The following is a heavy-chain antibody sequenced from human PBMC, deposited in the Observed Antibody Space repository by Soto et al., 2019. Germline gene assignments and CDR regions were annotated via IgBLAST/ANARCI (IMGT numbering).Heavy chain of an antibody. CDR3: ATDGWVVRGVVGYY. CDR2: FDPEDGET. J-gene: IGHJ4*02. Sequence: ASVKVSCKVSGYTLTELSMHWVRQAPGKGLEWMGGFDPEDGETIYAQKFQGRVTTTEDTSTDTAYMELSSLRSEDTAVYYCATDGWVVRGVVGYYWGQGTLVTVSS. V-gene: IGHV1-24*01. CDR1: GYTLTELS. D-gene: IGHD3-10*01.